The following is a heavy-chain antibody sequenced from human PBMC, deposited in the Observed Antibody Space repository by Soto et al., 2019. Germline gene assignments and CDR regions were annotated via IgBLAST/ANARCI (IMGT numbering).Heavy chain of an antibody. CDR3: AKDLELSDIVVVVAATQTSDY. CDR1: GFTFSSYA. D-gene: IGHD2-15*01. J-gene: IGHJ4*02. CDR2: ISGSGGST. V-gene: IGHV3-23*01. Sequence: GGSLRLSCAASGFTFSSYAMSWVRQAPGKGLEWVSAISGSGGSTYYADSVKGRFTISRDNSKNTLYLQMNSLRAEDTAVYYCAKDLELSDIVVVVAATQTSDYWGQGTLVTVSS.